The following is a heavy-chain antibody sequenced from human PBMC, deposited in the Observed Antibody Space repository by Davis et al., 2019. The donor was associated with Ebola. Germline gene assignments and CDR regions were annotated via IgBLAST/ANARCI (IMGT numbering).Heavy chain of an antibody. Sequence: ASVKVSCKASGGTFSSYTISWVRQAPGQGLEWMGRISAYNGNTNYAQKLQGRVIMTSDTATTTAYMEVGSLRSDDTAVYYCARAQFPTTSDHWGQGTLVTVSS. CDR1: GGTFSSYT. V-gene: IGHV1-18*01. CDR2: ISAYNGNT. D-gene: IGHD1-1*01. J-gene: IGHJ4*02. CDR3: ARAQFPTTSDH.